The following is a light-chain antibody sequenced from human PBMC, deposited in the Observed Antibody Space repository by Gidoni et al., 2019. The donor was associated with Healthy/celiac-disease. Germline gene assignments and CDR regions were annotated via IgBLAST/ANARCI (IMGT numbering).Light chain of an antibody. CDR2: WAS. CDR3: QQYYSTPFT. CDR1: QNGLYSSNNKTY. V-gene: IGKV4-1*01. J-gene: IGKJ3*01. Sequence: DIVMTQRPDSPAVSLGERATINCKSSQNGLYSSNNKTYLAWYQQKPGHPPKLLIYWASTRESGVPDRFSGSGSGTDFTLTISSLQAEDVAVYYCQQYYSTPFTFGPGTKVDIK.